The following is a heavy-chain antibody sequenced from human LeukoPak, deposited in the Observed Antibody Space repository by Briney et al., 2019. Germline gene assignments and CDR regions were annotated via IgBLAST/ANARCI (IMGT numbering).Heavy chain of an antibody. J-gene: IGHJ5*02. Sequence: WVRQAPGKGLEWIGSIYYSGSTYYNPSLKSRVTISVDTSKNQFSLKLSSVTAADTAVYYCGIVPVTKGWFDPWGQGTLVTVSS. D-gene: IGHD2-2*01. V-gene: IGHV4-39*01. CDR3: GIVPVTKGWFDP. CDR2: IYYSGST.